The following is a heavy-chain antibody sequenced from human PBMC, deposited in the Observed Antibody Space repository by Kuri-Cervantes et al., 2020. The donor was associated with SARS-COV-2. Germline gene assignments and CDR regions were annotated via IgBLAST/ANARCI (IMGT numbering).Heavy chain of an antibody. J-gene: IGHJ6*03. CDR3: ARVAGEGPIYYYYMDV. Sequence: GESLKISCAASGFTFSSYAMSWVRQAPGKGLEWVSAISGSGGSTYYADSVKGRFTISRDNSKNTLYLQMNSLRAEDTAVYYCARVAGEGPIYYYYMDVWGKGTTVTVS. CDR2: ISGSGGST. CDR1: GFTFSSYA. D-gene: IGHD2-21*01. V-gene: IGHV3-23*01.